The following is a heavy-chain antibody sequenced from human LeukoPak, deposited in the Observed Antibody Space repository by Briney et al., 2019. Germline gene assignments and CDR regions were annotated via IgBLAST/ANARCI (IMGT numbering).Heavy chain of an antibody. D-gene: IGHD6-19*01. CDR2: IIPIFGTA. J-gene: IGHJ4*02. Sequence: SVKVSCKASGGTFSSYAISWVRQAPGQGLEWMGGIIPIFGTANYAQKFQSRVTITADESTSTAYMELSSLRSEDTAVYYCARGASSGWYLVYWGQGTLVTVSS. CDR1: GGTFSSYA. CDR3: ARGASSGWYLVY. V-gene: IGHV1-69*01.